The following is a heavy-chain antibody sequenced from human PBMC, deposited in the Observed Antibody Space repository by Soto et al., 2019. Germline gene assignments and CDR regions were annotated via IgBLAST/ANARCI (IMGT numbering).Heavy chain of an antibody. J-gene: IGHJ4*02. CDR3: AKDLQAY. V-gene: IGHV3-7*01. CDR1: GFTLRSYW. D-gene: IGHD4-4*01. CDR2: IKTDASEK. Sequence: GGSLRLSCAASGFTLRSYWMSWVRQAPGKGLEWLATIKTDASEKKYVDSVKGRFTVSRDNAKNSLYLQMNSLRAEDTAVYYCAKDLQAYWGQGTLVTVSS.